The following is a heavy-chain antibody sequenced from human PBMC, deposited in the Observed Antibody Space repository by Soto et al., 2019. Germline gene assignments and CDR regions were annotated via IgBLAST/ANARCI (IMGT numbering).Heavy chain of an antibody. J-gene: IGHJ6*02. V-gene: IGHV4-59*01. CDR1: GGSISSYY. Sequence: LSLTCTVSGGSISSYYWSWIRQPPGKGLEWIGYIYYSGSTNYNPSLKSRVTISVDTSKNQFSLKLSSVTAADTAVYYCAREGCSSTSCYPHYYYYGMDVWGQGTTVTVSS. CDR2: IYYSGST. CDR3: AREGCSSTSCYPHYYYYGMDV. D-gene: IGHD2-2*01.